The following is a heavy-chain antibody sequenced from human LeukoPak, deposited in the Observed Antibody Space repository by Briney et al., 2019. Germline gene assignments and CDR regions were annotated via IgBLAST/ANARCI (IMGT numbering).Heavy chain of an antibody. J-gene: IGHJ4*02. CDR1: GGSISSYY. V-gene: IGHV4-59*08. D-gene: IGHD3-22*01. CDR2: IYYSGST. Sequence: PSETLSLTCTVSGGSISSYYWSWIRQPQGKGLEWIGYIYYSGSTNYNPSLKSRLTISVDTSKNQFSLKLSSVTAADTAVYYCARLQRVGNSGYYFDYWGQGTLVTVSS. CDR3: ARLQRVGNSGYYFDY.